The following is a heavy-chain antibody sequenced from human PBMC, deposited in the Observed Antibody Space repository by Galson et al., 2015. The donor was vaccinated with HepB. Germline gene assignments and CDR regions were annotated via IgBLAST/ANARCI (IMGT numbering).Heavy chain of an antibody. Sequence: SLRLSCAASGFTFSGYWMTWVRQAPGKGLKWVANIKEDGSEMYYVDSVKGRFTISRDNAKNSLYLQMNSLRAEDTAVYYCAKELSSMIVVVISVDYWGQGTLVTVSS. J-gene: IGHJ4*02. D-gene: IGHD3-22*01. CDR3: AKELSSMIVVVISVDY. CDR2: IKEDGSEM. V-gene: IGHV3-7*03. CDR1: GFTFSGYW.